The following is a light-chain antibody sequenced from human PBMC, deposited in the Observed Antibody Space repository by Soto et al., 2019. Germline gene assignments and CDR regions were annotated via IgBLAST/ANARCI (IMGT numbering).Light chain of an antibody. CDR2: GAS. CDR1: QSVSSN. Sequence: EIVMTQSPATLSVSPGERATLSCRASQSVSSNLAWYQQKPGQAPRLLIYGASTRATGIPARFSGSGSGTEFTFTIISLKSEDFAVYYCQQYSNWLGWTFGQGTKVEIK. CDR3: QQYSNWLGWT. J-gene: IGKJ1*01. V-gene: IGKV3-15*01.